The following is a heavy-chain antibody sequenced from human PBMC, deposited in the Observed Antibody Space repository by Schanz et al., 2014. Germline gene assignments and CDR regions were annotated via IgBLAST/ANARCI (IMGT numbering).Heavy chain of an antibody. V-gene: IGHV3-30*03. Sequence: VQLLQSGGALVQPGGSLRLSCAASGFTFSSYGMHWVRQSPGKGLEWVALISYDGSNKYYADSVKGRFTISRDSSKNTVYLQMNSLRGEDTGMYYCARGDPVAGLDYWGRGTLVTVSS. CDR2: ISYDGSNK. CDR1: GFTFSSYG. CDR3: ARGDPVAGLDY. J-gene: IGHJ4*02.